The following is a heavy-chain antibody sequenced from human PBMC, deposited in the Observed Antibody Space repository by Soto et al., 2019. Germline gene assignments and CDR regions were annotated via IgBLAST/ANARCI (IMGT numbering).Heavy chain of an antibody. V-gene: IGHV4-61*01. J-gene: IGHJ5*02. CDR1: GGSVSSGSYY. CDR2: AFYSGST. CDR3: AYSETYAWFDP. Sequence: SETLSLTCTVSGGSVSSGSYYWSWIRQPPGKGLEWIGYAFYSGSTKYSPSFKSRVTISVDTSKNQFSLNLRSVTAADTAVYYCAYSETYAWFDPWGQGTLVTVSS. D-gene: IGHD2-15*01.